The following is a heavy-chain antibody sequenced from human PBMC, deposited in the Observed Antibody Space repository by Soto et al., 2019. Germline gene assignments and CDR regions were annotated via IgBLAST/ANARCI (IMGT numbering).Heavy chain of an antibody. J-gene: IGHJ4*02. CDR1: GFTFSSYG. CDR3: AKAGKKYYDFWSGPDY. CDR2: ISYDGSNK. V-gene: IGHV3-30*18. Sequence: GGSLRLSCAASGFTFSSYGMHWARQAPGKGLEWVAVISYDGSNKYYADSVKGRFTISRDNSKNTLYLQMNSLRAEDTAVYYCAKAGKKYYDFWSGPDYWGQGTLVTVSS. D-gene: IGHD3-3*01.